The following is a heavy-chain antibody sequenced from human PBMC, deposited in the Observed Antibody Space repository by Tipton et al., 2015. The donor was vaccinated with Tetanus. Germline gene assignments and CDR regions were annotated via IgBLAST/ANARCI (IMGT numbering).Heavy chain of an antibody. D-gene: IGHD2/OR15-2a*01. Sequence: TLSLTCIVSGDSVTASHWSWIRQPPGKGLEWIAKIYFREGTDYNPSLQGRATISLDTSKSQISLKLLSVTAADTGVYYCAGVANRSRRRGFDIWGQGTMVAVSS. J-gene: IGHJ3*02. V-gene: IGHV4-59*02. CDR1: GDSVTASH. CDR3: AGVANRSRRRGFDI. CDR2: IYFREGT.